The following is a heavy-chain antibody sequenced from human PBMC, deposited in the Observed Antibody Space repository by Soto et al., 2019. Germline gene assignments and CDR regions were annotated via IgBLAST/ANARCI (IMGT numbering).Heavy chain of an antibody. J-gene: IGHJ6*02. Sequence: ASVKVSCEASGYTFTSYGISWARQAPGQGLEWMGWISAYNGNTNYAQKLQGRVTMTTDTSTTTAYMELRSLRSDDTAVYYCARVGLTHYYYYGMDVWGQGTTVTVSS. D-gene: IGHD3-16*01. CDR3: ARVGLTHYYYYGMDV. CDR2: ISAYNGNT. V-gene: IGHV1-18*04. CDR1: GYTFTSYG.